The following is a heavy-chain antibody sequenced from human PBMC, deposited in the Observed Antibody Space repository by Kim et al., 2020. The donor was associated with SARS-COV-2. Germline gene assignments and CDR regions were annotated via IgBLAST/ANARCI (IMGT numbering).Heavy chain of an antibody. CDR2: ISDYNGDT. D-gene: IGHD2-2*01. CDR3: ARDSDCSRTNCYGESGIDY. Sequence: ASVKVSCKASGYIFTSYGISWVRQAPGQGLEWMGWISDYNGDTNYAQKLKGRVTMTTDTSTSTAFMELRSLGSDDTAVYYCARDSDCSRTNCYGESGIDYWGKGTLVSVSS. J-gene: IGHJ4*02. V-gene: IGHV1-18*01. CDR1: GYIFTSYG.